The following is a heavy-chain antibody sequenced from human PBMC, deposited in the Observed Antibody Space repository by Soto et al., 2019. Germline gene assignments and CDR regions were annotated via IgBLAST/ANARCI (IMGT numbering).Heavy chain of an antibody. CDR2: ISGGGGST. J-gene: IGHJ2*01. Sequence: PGGSLRLSCAASGFTFTSYAMSWVRQAPGKGLEWVSSISGGGGSTYYADSVKGRFTISRDNSKNTLYLQMNSLRAEDTAIYYCAKQITSWYFALWGRGTLVTVSS. CDR3: AKQITSWYFAL. CDR1: GFTFTSYA. D-gene: IGHD2-2*01. V-gene: IGHV3-23*01.